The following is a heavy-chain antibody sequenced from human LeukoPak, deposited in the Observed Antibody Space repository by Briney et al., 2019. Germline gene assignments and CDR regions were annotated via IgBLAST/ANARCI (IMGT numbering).Heavy chain of an antibody. J-gene: IGHJ4*02. CDR3: ARVGSENDSSGYWDMYYFDY. CDR2: IKQDGSEK. Sequence: GGSLRLSCAASGFTFSSYWMSWVRQAPGKGLEWVANIKQDGSEKYYVDSVKGRFTISRDNAKNSLYVQMNSLRAEDTAVYYCARVGSENDSSGYWDMYYFDYWGQGTLVSVSS. D-gene: IGHD3-22*01. CDR1: GFTFSSYW. V-gene: IGHV3-7*01.